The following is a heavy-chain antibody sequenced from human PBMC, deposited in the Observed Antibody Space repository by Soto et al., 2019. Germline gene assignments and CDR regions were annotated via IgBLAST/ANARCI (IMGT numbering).Heavy chain of an antibody. Sequence: SETLSLTCAVYGGSFGGYYWSWIRQPPGKGLEWIGEINHSGSTNYNPSLKSRVTISVDTSKNQFSLKLSSVTAADTAVYYCVGGQLKPWGQGTLVTVSS. D-gene: IGHD2-2*01. J-gene: IGHJ4*02. V-gene: IGHV4-34*01. CDR1: GGSFGGYY. CDR3: VGGQLKP. CDR2: INHSGST.